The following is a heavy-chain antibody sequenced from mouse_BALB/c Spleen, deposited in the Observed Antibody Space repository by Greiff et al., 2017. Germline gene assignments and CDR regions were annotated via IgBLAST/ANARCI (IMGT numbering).Heavy chain of an antibody. J-gene: IGHJ2*01. D-gene: IGHD2-4*01. Sequence: EVMLVESGGGLVQPGGSRKLSCAASGFTFSSFGMHWVRQAPEKGLEWVAYISSGSSTIYYADTVKGRFTISRDNPKNTLFLQMTSLRSEDTAMYYCARGDDYDGFDYWGQGTTLTVSS. CDR1: GFTFSSFG. CDR3: ARGDDYDGFDY. V-gene: IGHV5-17*02. CDR2: ISSGSSTI.